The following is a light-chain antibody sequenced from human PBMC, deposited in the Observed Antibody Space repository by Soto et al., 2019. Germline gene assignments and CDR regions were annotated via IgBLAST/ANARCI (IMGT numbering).Light chain of an antibody. CDR2: DAA. J-gene: IGKJ3*01. CDR1: QNINTY. V-gene: IGKV1-39*01. Sequence: DIQMTQSPYSLSAAVGDRFTISFRASQNINTYLNWYQQKPGKAPKLLMFDAASLQSGVPSRFSGSGSRTDFTLTITSLQPEDFATYYCQQTSSAPFTFGPGTKVDIK. CDR3: QQTSSAPFT.